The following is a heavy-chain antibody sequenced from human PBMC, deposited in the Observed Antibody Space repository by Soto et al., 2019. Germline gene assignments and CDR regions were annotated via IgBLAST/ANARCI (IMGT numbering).Heavy chain of an antibody. V-gene: IGHV2-70*01. J-gene: IGHJ3*02. CDR2: IDWDDDK. Sequence: SGLTLVNPTQALTLTCTFSGFSLSTSGMCVSWIRQPPGKALEWLALIDWDDDKYYSTSLKTRLTISKDTSKNQVVLTMTNMDPVDTATYYCARMYYYDSSGSRGAFDIWGQGTMVTVSS. D-gene: IGHD3-22*01. CDR1: GFSLSTSGMC. CDR3: ARMYYYDSSGSRGAFDI.